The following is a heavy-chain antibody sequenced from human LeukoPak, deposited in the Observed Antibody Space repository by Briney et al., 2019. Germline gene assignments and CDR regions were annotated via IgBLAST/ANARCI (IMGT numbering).Heavy chain of an antibody. CDR1: GGSISSGSYY. CDR2: INHSGST. V-gene: IGHV4-61*09. D-gene: IGHD3-16*02. Sequence: SQTLSLTCTVSGGSISSGSYYWSWIRQPAGKGLEWIGEINHSGSTNYNPSLKSRVTISVDTSKNQFSLKLSSVTAADTAVYYCARGPTYYDYVWGSYRFDYWGQGTLVTVSS. J-gene: IGHJ4*02. CDR3: ARGPTYYDYVWGSYRFDY.